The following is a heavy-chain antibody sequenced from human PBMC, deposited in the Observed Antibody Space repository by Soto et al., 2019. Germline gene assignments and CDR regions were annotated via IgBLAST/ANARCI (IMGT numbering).Heavy chain of an antibody. CDR1: GFSLNSNNYY. Sequence: QLQLQESGPGLLKPSENLFLICTVSGFSLNSNNYYWAWIRQSPGEGLEWIGSVSYIGTTFYNPSLMSRVTISIDTSKNNFSLHLMSVTAAHTAVYYCVRQDGDNWFDSWGQGVPVSLSS. CDR3: VRQDGDNWFDS. J-gene: IGHJ5*01. V-gene: IGHV4-39*01. D-gene: IGHD2-8*01. CDR2: VSYIGTT.